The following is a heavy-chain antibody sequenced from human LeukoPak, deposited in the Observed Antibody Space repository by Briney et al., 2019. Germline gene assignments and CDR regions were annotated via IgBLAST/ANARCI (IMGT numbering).Heavy chain of an antibody. CDR2: IYYSGST. Sequence: SETLSLTCTVSGGSISSTTYYWGWIRQPPGKGLEWIGSIYYSGSTYYNPSLKSRVTISVDMSKNQFSLKLTSVTAADTAVYYCARDRSSGYYFFDYWGQGTLVTVSS. V-gene: IGHV4-39*07. J-gene: IGHJ4*02. CDR1: GGSISSTTYY. D-gene: IGHD3-22*01. CDR3: ARDRSSGYYFFDY.